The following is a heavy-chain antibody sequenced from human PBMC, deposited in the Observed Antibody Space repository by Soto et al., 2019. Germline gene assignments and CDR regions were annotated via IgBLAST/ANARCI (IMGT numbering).Heavy chain of an antibody. Sequence: QVQLQESGPGLVKPSETLSLTCTGSGGSLSSYYWNWIRQPPGKGLEWIGYIYYSGGTNYNPPLKSRVTMSVDTSKNQFSLKLSSVTAADTAVYYCARESPAAGYFDYWAQGTLVTVSS. D-gene: IGHD6-13*01. CDR3: ARESPAAGYFDY. CDR2: IYYSGGT. J-gene: IGHJ4*02. V-gene: IGHV4-59*01. CDR1: GGSLSSYY.